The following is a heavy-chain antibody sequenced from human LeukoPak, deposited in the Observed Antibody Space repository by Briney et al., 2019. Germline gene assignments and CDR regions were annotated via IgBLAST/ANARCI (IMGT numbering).Heavy chain of an antibody. V-gene: IGHV5-51*01. CDR3: ARTRGSSWPDGFDI. J-gene: IGHJ3*02. CDR1: GYSFTRCW. Sequence: GESLKFSCKGSGYSFTRCWIGWVRQMPGKGLEWMGIIYPGDSDTRYSPSFQGQVTISVDKSISTAYLQWSWLKASDTAIYFCARTRGSSWPDGFDIWGQGTVVSVSS. D-gene: IGHD6-13*01. CDR2: IYPGDSDT.